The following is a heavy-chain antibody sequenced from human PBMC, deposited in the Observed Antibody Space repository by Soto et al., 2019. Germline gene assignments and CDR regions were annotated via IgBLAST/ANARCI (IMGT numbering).Heavy chain of an antibody. J-gene: IGHJ6*02. V-gene: IGHV3-30-3*01. Sequence: GGSLRLSCAASGFTFRSYAMHWVRQAPGKGLEWVSVISYDGSNKYYAYSVKGRFTISRDNSKNTLYLQMNSLRAEDTAVYYCARGDIVVVSPALTSSYGMDFGGPGPTVTVS. D-gene: IGHD2-2*01. CDR1: GFTFRSYA. CDR2: ISYDGSNK. CDR3: ARGDIVVVSPALTSSYGMDF.